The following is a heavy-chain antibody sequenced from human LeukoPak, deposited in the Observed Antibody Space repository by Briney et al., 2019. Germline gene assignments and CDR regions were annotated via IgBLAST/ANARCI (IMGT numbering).Heavy chain of an antibody. J-gene: IGHJ4*02. CDR1: GFSFSTSA. CDR2: ISGSGGTT. D-gene: IGHD6-13*01. CDR3: AKVVASAGDKNFGY. Sequence: GGSLRLSCATSGFSFSTSAMTWVRQAPGNGLDWVSTISGSGGTTYYADSVKGRFTISRDTSKSTLYLQMNSLRAEDTAVYYCAKVVASAGDKNFGYWGQGTLVTVSS. V-gene: IGHV3-23*01.